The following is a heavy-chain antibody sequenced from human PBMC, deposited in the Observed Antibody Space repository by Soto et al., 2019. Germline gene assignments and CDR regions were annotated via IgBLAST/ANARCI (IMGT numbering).Heavy chain of an antibody. J-gene: IGHJ4*02. CDR3: MTSVTTRDY. Sequence: PGGSLRLSCAASGFTLSNYAMTWVRQAPGKGLEWVSVITGSGGGTYFVDSVKGRFTISRDNSKNTLYLQMNSLRAEDTAVYYCMTSVTTRDYWGQGTLVTVSS. CDR1: GFTLSNYA. V-gene: IGHV3-23*01. D-gene: IGHD4-17*01. CDR2: ITGSGGGT.